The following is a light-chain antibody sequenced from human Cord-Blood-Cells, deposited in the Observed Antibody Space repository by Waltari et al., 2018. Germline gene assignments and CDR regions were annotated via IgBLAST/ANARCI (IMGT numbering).Light chain of an antibody. CDR1: SSDVGSYNL. CDR2: EGS. CDR3: CSYAGSSTLV. V-gene: IGLV2-23*01. J-gene: IGLJ2*01. Sequence: QSALTQPASGSGSPGQSFTISCTGTSSDVGSYNLVSWYQQHPGKAPKLMIYEGSKRPSGVSNRFSGSKSGNTASLTISGLQAEDEADYYCCSYAGSSTLVFGGGTKLTVL.